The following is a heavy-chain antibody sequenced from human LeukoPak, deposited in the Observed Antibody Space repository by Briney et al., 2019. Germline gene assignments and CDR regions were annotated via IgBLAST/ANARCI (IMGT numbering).Heavy chain of an antibody. V-gene: IGHV3-30*02. Sequence: GGSLRLSCAASGFTFSYYGMHWVRQAPGKGLEWVAFIRYSASDEYYAASVKGRFTISRDNAKNSLYLQMNRLRAEDTAVYYCARERQLERLAFGKEGSAFDYWGQGTLVTVSS. J-gene: IGHJ4*02. D-gene: IGHD1-1*01. CDR3: ARERQLERLAFGKEGSAFDY. CDR2: IRYSASDE. CDR1: GFTFSYYG.